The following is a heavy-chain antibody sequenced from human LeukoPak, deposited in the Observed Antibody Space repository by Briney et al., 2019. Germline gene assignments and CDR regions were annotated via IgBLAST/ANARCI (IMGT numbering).Heavy chain of an antibody. J-gene: IGHJ4*02. CDR2: ISGSGGST. CDR3: AKVGAVVAALYFDY. V-gene: IGHV3-23*01. D-gene: IGHD2-15*01. CDR1: GFTFSSYA. Sequence: PGGSLRLSCAASGFTFSSYAMSSVRQAPGKGLEWVSAISGSGGSTYYADSVKGRFTISRDNSKNTLYLQMNSLRADDTAVYYCAKVGAVVAALYFDYCGQGTLVTVSS.